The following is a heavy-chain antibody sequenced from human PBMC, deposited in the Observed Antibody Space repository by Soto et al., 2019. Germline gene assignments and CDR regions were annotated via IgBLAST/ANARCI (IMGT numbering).Heavy chain of an antibody. J-gene: IGHJ4*02. CDR3: ERNGVAVTSGVSGY. CDR1: RTSITSKS. CDR2: INVYNGNT. D-gene: IGHD2-8*01. Sequence: APVELSCADSRTSITSKSNISVHQAVGQGIEWMRWINVYNGNTKYAQKFKGRVTMTTDTSTRTVYMEVRSMSSEDTSVFSCERNGVAVTSGVSGYWGQG. V-gene: IGHV1-18*01.